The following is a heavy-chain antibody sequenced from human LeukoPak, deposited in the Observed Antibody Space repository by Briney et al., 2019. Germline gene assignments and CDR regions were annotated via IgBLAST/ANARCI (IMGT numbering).Heavy chain of an antibody. Sequence: GASVKVSCKASGYTFTTYDINWVRQATGQGLEWMGWMNPNSGNTGYAQKFQGRVTMTRNTSISTAYMELSSLRSEDMAVYYCARGPNKSDGGNSGSAWFDPWGQGTLVTVSS. CDR3: ARGPNKSDGGNSGSAWFDP. J-gene: IGHJ5*02. D-gene: IGHD4-23*01. V-gene: IGHV1-8*01. CDR2: MNPNSGNT. CDR1: GYTFTTYD.